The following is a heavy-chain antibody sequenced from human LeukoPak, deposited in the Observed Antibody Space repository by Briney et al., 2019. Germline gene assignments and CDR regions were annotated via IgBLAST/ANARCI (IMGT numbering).Heavy chain of an antibody. CDR1: GGSISSYY. D-gene: IGHD6-13*01. J-gene: IGHJ4*02. CDR2: IYYSGST. Sequence: SATLSLTCTVSGGSISSYYWSWIRQPPGKGLEWIGYIYYSGSTNYNPSLKSRVTISVDTSKNQFSLKLSSVTAADTAVYYCASGGDIAAAIFDYWGQGTLVTVSS. V-gene: IGHV4-59*01. CDR3: ASGGDIAAAIFDY.